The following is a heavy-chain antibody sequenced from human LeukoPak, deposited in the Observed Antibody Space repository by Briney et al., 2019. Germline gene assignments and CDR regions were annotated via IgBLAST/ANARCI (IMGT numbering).Heavy chain of an antibody. V-gene: IGHV1-46*01. CDR3: ASSSRNLIDILEFNYYYMDV. CDR2: INPSGDNT. D-gene: IGHD3-9*01. J-gene: IGHJ6*03. Sequence: ASVKVSCKASGYTFTNNFMHWVRQAPGQGLEWMGIINPSGDNTWYAQKFQGRVTMTRDMATSTDYMEVSSLRSEDTAVYYCASSSRNLIDILEFNYYYMDVWGKGTTVTVSS. CDR1: GYTFTNNF.